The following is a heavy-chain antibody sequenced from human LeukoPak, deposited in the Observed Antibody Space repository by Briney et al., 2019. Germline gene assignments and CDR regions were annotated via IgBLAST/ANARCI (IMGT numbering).Heavy chain of an antibody. D-gene: IGHD1-26*01. CDR1: GYTFTDYY. CDR2: FNTNRGGT. CDR3: AKDQGGRYYGCIDY. V-gene: IGHV1-2*02. J-gene: IGHJ4*02. Sequence: ASVKVSCKASGYTFTDYYFHWVRQAPGQGLEWMGWFNTNRGGTNYAQKFQGRVTMTRDTSISTAYMELSNLRSDDTAVYYCAKDQGGRYYGCIDYWGQGTLVTVSS.